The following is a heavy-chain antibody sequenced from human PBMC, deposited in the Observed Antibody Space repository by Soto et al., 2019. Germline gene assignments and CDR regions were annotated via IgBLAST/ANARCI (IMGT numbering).Heavy chain of an antibody. D-gene: IGHD1-26*01. J-gene: IGHJ6*02. V-gene: IGHV1-3*01. CDR1: GYTFTSYA. Sequence: QVQLVQSGAEVKKPGASVKVSCKASGYTFTSYAIHWVRQAPGQRLEWMGWINAGNGNTKYSQKFQGRVTITRDTSASTAYMELSSLRYEDTAVYYCAIAPGWGDMDLWGQGTKVTVSS. CDR2: INAGNGNT. CDR3: AIAPGWGDMDL.